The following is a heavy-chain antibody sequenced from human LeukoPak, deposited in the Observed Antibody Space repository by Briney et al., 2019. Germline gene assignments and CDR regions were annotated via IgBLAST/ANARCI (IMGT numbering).Heavy chain of an antibody. Sequence: SETLSLTCAVYGGSFSGSYWSWIRQPPGKGLEWIGEINHSGSTNFNPSLKSRVTISVDTSKNQFSLRLSSVTAADTAVYYCARGGDKGDIVAVTATPYYFDYWGQGTLVTVSS. V-gene: IGHV4-34*01. CDR1: GGSFSGSY. J-gene: IGHJ4*02. CDR2: INHSGST. CDR3: ARGGDKGDIVAVTATPYYFDY. D-gene: IGHD2-21*02.